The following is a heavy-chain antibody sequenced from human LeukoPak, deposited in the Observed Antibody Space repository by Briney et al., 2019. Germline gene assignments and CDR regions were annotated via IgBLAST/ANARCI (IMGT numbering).Heavy chain of an antibody. V-gene: IGHV3-21*01. D-gene: IGHD6-13*01. CDR1: GFTFSSYS. Sequence: PGGSLRLSCAASGFTFSSYSMNWVRQAPGKGLEWASSISSSSSYIYYADSVKGRFTISRDNAKNSLYLQMNSLRAEDTAVYYCARVKTRVFDIWGQGTMVTVSS. J-gene: IGHJ3*02. CDR2: ISSSSSYI. CDR3: ARVKTRVFDI.